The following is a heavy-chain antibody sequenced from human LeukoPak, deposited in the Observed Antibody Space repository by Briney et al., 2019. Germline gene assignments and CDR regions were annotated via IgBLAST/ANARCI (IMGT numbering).Heavy chain of an antibody. V-gene: IGHV4-30-2*01. CDR2: IYHSGST. D-gene: IGHD6-19*01. Sequence: SETLSLTCTVSGGSISSGGYYWSWVRQLPGEGLEWIGYIYHSGSTYYNPSLKSRVTISVDRSKNQFSLKLSSVTAADTAVYYCARGYSSGWYGYYFDYWGQGTLVTVSS. CDR3: ARGYSSGWYGYYFDY. J-gene: IGHJ4*02. CDR1: GGSISSGGYY.